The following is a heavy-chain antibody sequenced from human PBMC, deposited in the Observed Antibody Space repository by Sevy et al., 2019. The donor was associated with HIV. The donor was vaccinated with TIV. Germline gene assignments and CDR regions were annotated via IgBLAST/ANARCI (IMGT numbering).Heavy chain of an antibody. CDR3: AREGYYGSGSLDY. D-gene: IGHD3-10*01. CDR1: GYTFTTYG. Sequence: ASVKVSCKTSGYTFTTYGISWVRQAPGQGLEWMGWISTYNGNINYAQRLQDRVTMTTDTSTTTAYMERRSLTFDDTAVYYCAREGYYGSGSLDYWGQGTLVTVSS. V-gene: IGHV1-18*04. J-gene: IGHJ4*02. CDR2: ISTYNGNI.